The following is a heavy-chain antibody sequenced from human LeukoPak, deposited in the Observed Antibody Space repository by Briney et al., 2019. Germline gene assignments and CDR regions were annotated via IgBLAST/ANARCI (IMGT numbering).Heavy chain of an antibody. J-gene: IGHJ4*02. Sequence: PGGSLRLSCAASGFTFSSYGVHWVRQAPGEGLEWVAFIRYDGSNKYYADSVKGRFTISRDNSKNTLYLQMNSLRAEDTAVYYCAKSARRYCSGGSCYYFDYWGQGTLVTVSS. CDR2: IRYDGSNK. CDR1: GFTFSSYG. CDR3: AKSARRYCSGGSCYYFDY. V-gene: IGHV3-30*02. D-gene: IGHD2-15*01.